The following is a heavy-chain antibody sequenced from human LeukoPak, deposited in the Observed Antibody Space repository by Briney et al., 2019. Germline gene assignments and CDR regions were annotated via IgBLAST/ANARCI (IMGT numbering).Heavy chain of an antibody. Sequence: PGGSLRLSCAASGFTFSSYGMHWVRQAPGKGLEWVAFIRYDGNNKYYADSVKGRFTISRDNAKNSLYLQMNSLRAEDTAVYYCARVGPWVNPDYYYYYYMDVWGKGTTVTVSS. J-gene: IGHJ6*03. V-gene: IGHV3-30*02. CDR3: ARVGPWVNPDYYYYYYMDV. CDR2: IRYDGNNK. CDR1: GFTFSSYG. D-gene: IGHD1-14*01.